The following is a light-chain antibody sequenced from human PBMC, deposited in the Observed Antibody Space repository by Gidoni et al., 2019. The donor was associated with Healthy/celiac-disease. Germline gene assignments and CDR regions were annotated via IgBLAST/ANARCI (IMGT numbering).Light chain of an antibody. CDR1: QDISNY. J-gene: IGKJ3*01. Sequence: DIQMTQSPSSLSASVGDRVTITCQASQDISNYLNCYQQKPGKAPKLLIYDASNLETGVPSRFSGSGSGTDFTFTIRSLQPEDIATYYCQQYDNLFTFGPGTKVDIK. CDR2: DAS. V-gene: IGKV1-33*01. CDR3: QQYDNLFT.